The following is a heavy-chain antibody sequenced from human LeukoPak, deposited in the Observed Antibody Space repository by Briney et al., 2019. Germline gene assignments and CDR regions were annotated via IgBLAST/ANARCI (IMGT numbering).Heavy chain of an antibody. CDR2: IWYDGRKT. D-gene: IGHD4-17*01. CDR1: GFTFSNYG. J-gene: IGHJ4*02. CDR3: AKDLGTTGMYFQY. Sequence: PGRSLRLSCGASGFTFSNYGMHWIRQAPGEGLEWVAVIWYDGRKTYYADSVRGRFTISRDNSKNTLFLQMNNLRAEDTAIYFCAKDLGTTGMYFQYWGQGNLVTV. V-gene: IGHV3-33*06.